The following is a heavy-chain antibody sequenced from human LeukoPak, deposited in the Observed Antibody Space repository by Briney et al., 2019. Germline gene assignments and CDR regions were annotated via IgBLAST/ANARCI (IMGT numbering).Heavy chain of an antibody. CDR1: GFTFSTYG. CDR3: AHFYGSGSYSFDF. Sequence: GGSLRLSCAASGFTFSTYGFHWVRQAPGKGLEWVAVIPYDGSHKDYADSVKGRFTISRDDSKNTLYLQMNSLRTEDTAVYYCAHFYGSGSYSFDFWGQGTLVTASS. CDR2: IPYDGSHK. V-gene: IGHV3-30*03. J-gene: IGHJ4*02. D-gene: IGHD3-10*01.